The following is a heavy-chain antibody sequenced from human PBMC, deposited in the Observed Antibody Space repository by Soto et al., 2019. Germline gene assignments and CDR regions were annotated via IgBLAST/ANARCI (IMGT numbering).Heavy chain of an antibody. D-gene: IGHD3-22*01. V-gene: IGHV3-30-3*01. CDR2: ISYDGSNK. CDR3: ARDLYYDSSGTLDY. Sequence: QVQLVESGGGVVQPGRSLRLSCAASGFTFSSYAMHWVRQAPGKGLEWVAVISYDGSNKYYADSVKGRFTISRDNSKNTLYLQMNSLRAEDTAGYYCARDLYYDSSGTLDYWGQGTLVTVSS. J-gene: IGHJ4*02. CDR1: GFTFSSYA.